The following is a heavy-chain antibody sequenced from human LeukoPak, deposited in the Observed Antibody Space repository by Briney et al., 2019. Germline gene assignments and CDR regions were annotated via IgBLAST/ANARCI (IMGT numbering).Heavy chain of an antibody. J-gene: IGHJ4*02. D-gene: IGHD5-12*01. CDR2: INPNSGGT. CDR3: ARVSGYDYNPFDY. Sequence: ASVKVSCKASGYTFTGYYMHWVRQAPGQGLEWMGWINPNSGGTNYAQKFQGRVTMTRDTSISTAYMELSRLRSDDTAVYYCARVSGYDYNPFDYWGQGTLVTVSS. CDR1: GYTFTGYY. V-gene: IGHV1-2*02.